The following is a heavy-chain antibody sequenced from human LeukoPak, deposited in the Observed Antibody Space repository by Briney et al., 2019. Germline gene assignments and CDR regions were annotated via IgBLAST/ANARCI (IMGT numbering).Heavy chain of an antibody. V-gene: IGHV3-21*01. CDR2: ISSSSSYI. J-gene: IGHJ4*02. Sequence: GGSLRLSCAASGFTFSSYSMNWVRQAPGKGLEWVSSISSSSSYIYYADSVKSRFTISRDNAKDSLYLQMNSLRAEDTAVYYCAREGLIAVAGTWHYWGQGTLVTVSS. CDR3: AREGLIAVAGTWHY. D-gene: IGHD6-19*01. CDR1: GFTFSSYS.